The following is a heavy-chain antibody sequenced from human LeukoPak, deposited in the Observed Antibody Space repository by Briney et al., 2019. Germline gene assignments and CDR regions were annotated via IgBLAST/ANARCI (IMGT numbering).Heavy chain of an antibody. CDR3: ARRVTVSATNWFDP. V-gene: IGHV4-39*07. J-gene: IGHJ5*02. CDR2: IYYSGST. CDR1: GGSISSSSYY. D-gene: IGHD4-11*01. Sequence: PSETLSLTCTGSGGSISSSSYYWGWIRQPPGKGLEWIGSIYYSGSTYYNPSLKSRVTISVDTSKNQFSLRLSSVTAADTAIYYCARRVTVSATNWFDPWGQGTLVTVSS.